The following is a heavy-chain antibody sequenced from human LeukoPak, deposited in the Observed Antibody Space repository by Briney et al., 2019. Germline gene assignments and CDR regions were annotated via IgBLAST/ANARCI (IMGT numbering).Heavy chain of an antibody. D-gene: IGHD6-6*01. Sequence: GSSVKVSCKASGGTFSSYAISWVRQAPGQGLEWMGGIIPIFGTANYAQKFQGRVTITADKSTSTAYMELSSLRSEDTAVYYCARSGYDRRHSSSFDYWGQGTLVTVSS. CDR3: ARSGYDRRHSSSFDY. V-gene: IGHV1-69*06. J-gene: IGHJ4*02. CDR1: GGTFSSYA. CDR2: IIPIFGTA.